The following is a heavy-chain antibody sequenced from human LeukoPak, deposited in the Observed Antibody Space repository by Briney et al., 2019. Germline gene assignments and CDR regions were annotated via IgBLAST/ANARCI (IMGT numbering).Heavy chain of an antibody. D-gene: IGHD4-11*01. Sequence: GGSLRLSCAASGFTFSNAWMSWVRQAPGKGLEWVGRIKGKTDGGTTDYATTVKGRFTISRDDSKNTLYLQMNSLKTEDTAVYYCTTDGEYSNYGAEAFDIWGQGTMVTVSS. J-gene: IGHJ3*02. CDR1: GFTFSNAW. V-gene: IGHV3-15*01. CDR2: IKGKTDGGTT. CDR3: TTDGEYSNYGAEAFDI.